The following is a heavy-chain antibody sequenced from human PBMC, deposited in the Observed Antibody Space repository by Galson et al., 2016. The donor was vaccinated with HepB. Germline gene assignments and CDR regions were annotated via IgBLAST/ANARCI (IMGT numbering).Heavy chain of an antibody. CDR2: ISGDGRNK. CDR1: GFSFNDYA. D-gene: IGHD6-13*01. Sequence: SLRLSCAASGFSFNDYAINWVRQAPGKGLEWVAFISGDGRNKQYADSVKGRFTISRDNSKNTVYLQMNSLRAEDTALYYCARDRRPQLVKERPTVVYYYYYGMNVWGQGTTVTVSS. V-gene: IGHV3-30*04. J-gene: IGHJ6*02. CDR3: ARDRRPQLVKERPTVVYYYYYGMNV.